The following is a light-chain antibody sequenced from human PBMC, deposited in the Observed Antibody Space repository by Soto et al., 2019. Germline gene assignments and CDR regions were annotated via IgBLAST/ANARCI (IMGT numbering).Light chain of an antibody. Sequence: QSVLTQPPSASRTPGQRVTISCSGSSSNIGSNYVSWYQHLPGTAPKLLIYRNNQRPSGVPDRFSGSKSGTSPSLAISGLRSEDEADYYCATWDDSLSGPVFGGGTKLTVL. CDR3: ATWDDSLSGPV. CDR1: SSNIGSNY. J-gene: IGLJ2*01. CDR2: RNN. V-gene: IGLV1-47*01.